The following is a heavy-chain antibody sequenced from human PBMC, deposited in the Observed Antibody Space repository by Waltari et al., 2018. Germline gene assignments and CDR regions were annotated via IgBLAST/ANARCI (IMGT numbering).Heavy chain of an antibody. Sequence: QVQLVQSGAEVKKPGSAVKVSCKSSGGTFSSYAISWVRQAHGQGLEWMGGIIPIFGTANYAQKFQGRVTITTDESTSTAYMELSSLRSEDTAVYYCARCGATTGFYYYYYMDVWGKGTTVTVSS. CDR2: IIPIFGTA. CDR1: GGTFSSYA. D-gene: IGHD1-26*01. CDR3: ARCGATTGFYYYYYMDV. J-gene: IGHJ6*03. V-gene: IGHV1-69*05.